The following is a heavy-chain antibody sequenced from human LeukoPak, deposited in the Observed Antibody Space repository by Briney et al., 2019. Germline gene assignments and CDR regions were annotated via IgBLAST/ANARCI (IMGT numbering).Heavy chain of an antibody. CDR2: INHSGST. Sequence: SSETLSLTCGVNGGSFSGYYWNWIRQTPGKGLEWIGEINHSGSTNYNPSRKRRVTISVDTSQKQFSLRLTSVTAADTAVYYCARGRYLTTLGGAAAGFLDSWGQGTLVTVSS. D-gene: IGHD6-13*01. CDR3: ARGRYLTTLGGAAAGFLDS. V-gene: IGHV4-34*01. J-gene: IGHJ4*02. CDR1: GGSFSGYY.